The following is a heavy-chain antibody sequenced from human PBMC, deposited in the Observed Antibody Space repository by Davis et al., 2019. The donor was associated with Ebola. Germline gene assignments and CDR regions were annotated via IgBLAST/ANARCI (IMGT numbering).Heavy chain of an antibody. D-gene: IGHD3-16*01. V-gene: IGHV3-21*01. CDR2: ISSDSDYI. CDR1: VITFSSYA. CDR3: ARDRPLDFFFGDYYGMDV. Sequence: PGGSLRLSCADSVITFSSYAMTWVRQAPGKGLEWVSSISSDSDYIYYADSAKGRFTISSDNAKNSLYLQMNSLRAEDTAVYYCARDRPLDFFFGDYYGMDVWGQGTTVTVSS. J-gene: IGHJ6*02.